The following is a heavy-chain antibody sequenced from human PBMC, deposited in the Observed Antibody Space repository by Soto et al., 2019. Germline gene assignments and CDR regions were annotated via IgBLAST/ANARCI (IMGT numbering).Heavy chain of an antibody. J-gene: IGHJ4*02. CDR1: GYTFTSYG. CDR2: ISAYNGNT. D-gene: IGHD3-10*01. CDR3: ARENSSPWFGELLYYFDY. V-gene: IGHV1-18*01. Sequence: GASVKVSCKASGYTFTSYGISWVRQAPGQGLEWMGWISAYNGNTNYAQKLQGRVTMTTDTSTSTAYMELRSLRSDDTAVYYCARENSSPWFGELLYYFDYWGQGTLVTVSS.